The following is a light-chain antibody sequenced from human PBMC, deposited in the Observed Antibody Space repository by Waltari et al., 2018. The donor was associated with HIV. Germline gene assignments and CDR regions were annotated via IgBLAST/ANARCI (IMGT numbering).Light chain of an antibody. CDR3: SSYSGINDVGV. V-gene: IGLV2-8*01. Sequence: QSALTQPPSAAGSPGLSVTLPCPGTRTDVGNYNYFSLCQANQGKAPQLRIYEVNKRPAGVPDRFSGSQSGHTASLTVSGLQAEDEADYYCSSYSGINDVGVFGGGTKLTVL. J-gene: IGLJ3*02. CDR1: RTDVGNYNY. CDR2: EVN.